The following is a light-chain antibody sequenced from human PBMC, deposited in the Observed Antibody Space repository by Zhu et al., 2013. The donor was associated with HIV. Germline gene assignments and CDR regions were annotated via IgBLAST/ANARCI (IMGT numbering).Light chain of an antibody. CDR3: SSYTSSSTPV. Sequence: QSALTQPRSVSGSPGQSVTISCTGTSSDFGGYNYVSWYQQHPGKAPKLLIYEVKERPSGVSHRFSGSKSGNTASLTISGLQAEDEADYYCSSYTSSSTPVFGGGTKLTVL. V-gene: IGLV2-11*01. CDR2: EVK. CDR1: SSDFGGYNY. J-gene: IGLJ2*01.